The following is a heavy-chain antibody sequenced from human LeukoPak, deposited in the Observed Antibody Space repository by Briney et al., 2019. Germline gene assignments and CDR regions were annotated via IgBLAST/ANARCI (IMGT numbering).Heavy chain of an antibody. J-gene: IGHJ4*02. V-gene: IGHV3-11*04. CDR3: ARDRWFGEPATGYFDY. CDR2: ISSSGSTI. CDR1: GFTFSDYY. D-gene: IGHD3-10*01. Sequence: GGSLRLSCAASGFTFSDYYMSWIRQAPGKGLEWVSYISSSGSTIYYADSVKGRFTISRDNAKNSLYLQMNSLRAEDTAVYYCARDRWFGEPATGYFDYWGQGTLVTVSS.